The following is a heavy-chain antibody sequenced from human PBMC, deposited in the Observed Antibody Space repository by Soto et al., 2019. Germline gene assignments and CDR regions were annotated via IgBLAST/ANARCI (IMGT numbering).Heavy chain of an antibody. D-gene: IGHD3-10*01. CDR3: ARGYGRNFDY. V-gene: IGHV4-34*01. J-gene: IGHJ4*02. Sequence: QVPLQQWGAGLLKPSETLSLTCAVYGGSFSGYYWSWIRQPPGKGLEWIGEVNHSGSTNYNPSLKSRVTISVDSSKNQFSLKLSFVTAADTAVYYGARGYGRNFDYWGQGTLVTVSS. CDR1: GGSFSGYY. CDR2: VNHSGST.